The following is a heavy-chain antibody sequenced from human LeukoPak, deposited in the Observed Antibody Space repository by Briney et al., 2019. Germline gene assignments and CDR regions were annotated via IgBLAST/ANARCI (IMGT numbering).Heavy chain of an antibody. CDR2: ISYDGSNE. V-gene: IGHV3-30*04. CDR3: ARDNMVRGVMSWFDP. J-gene: IGHJ5*02. CDR1: GFTFSSYV. Sequence: PGKSLRLSCAASGFTFSSYVMHWVRQAPGKGLEWVAIISYDGSNEYYADSVKGRFTISRDNAKNTLYLQMNSLRAEDTAVYYCARDNMVRGVMSWFDPWGQGTLVTVSS. D-gene: IGHD3-10*01.